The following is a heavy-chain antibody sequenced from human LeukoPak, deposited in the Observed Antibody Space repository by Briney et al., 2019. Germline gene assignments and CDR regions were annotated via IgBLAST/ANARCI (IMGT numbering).Heavy chain of an antibody. CDR3: AGGVVAALDFDY. CDR2: IYYSGST. D-gene: IGHD2-15*01. Sequence: SETLSLTCTVSGGSISSYYWSWIGQPPGKGVEWIGYIYYSGSTNYNPSLKSRVTISVDTSKNQFSLKLSSVTAADTAVYYCAGGVVAALDFDYWGQGTLVTVSS. J-gene: IGHJ4*02. V-gene: IGHV4-59*01. CDR1: GGSISSYY.